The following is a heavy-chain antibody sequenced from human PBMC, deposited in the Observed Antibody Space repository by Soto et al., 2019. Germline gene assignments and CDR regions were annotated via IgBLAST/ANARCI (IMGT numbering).Heavy chain of an antibody. J-gene: IGHJ4*02. CDR1: GFSLSTSGVG. V-gene: IGHV2-5*02. D-gene: IGHD2-2*01. Sequence: QITLKESGPTLVKPTQTLTLTCTFSGFSLSTSGVGVGWIRQPPGKALEWLALIYWDGDRRYSPSLKSRLSITKDTSKNQVVLTMTNMDPEDTATYYCVHGGGYCTRTSCYFYFDYWGQGTQVTLSS. CDR2: IYWDGDR. CDR3: VHGGGYCTRTSCYFYFDY.